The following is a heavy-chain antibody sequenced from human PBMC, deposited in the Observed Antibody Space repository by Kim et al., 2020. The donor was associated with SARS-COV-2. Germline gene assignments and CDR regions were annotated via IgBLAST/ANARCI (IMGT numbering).Heavy chain of an antibody. J-gene: IGHJ4*02. CDR3: ARRRDHDY. V-gene: IGHV3-7*01. Sequence: GGSLRLSCVASGYTFTSWRMSWVRQAPGKGLEWVANINVDGSEKFYVDSVKGRFTVSRDNAKNSVFLQMNSLRAEDTAVYYCARRRDHDYWGQGILVTVS. CDR2: INVDGSEK. CDR1: GYTFTSWR.